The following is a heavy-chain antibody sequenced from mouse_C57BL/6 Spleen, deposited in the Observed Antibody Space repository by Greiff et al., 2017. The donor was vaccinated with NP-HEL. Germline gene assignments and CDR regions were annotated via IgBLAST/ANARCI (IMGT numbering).Heavy chain of an antibody. D-gene: IGHD2-5*01. CDR2: INPNNGGT. Sequence: EVQLQQSGPELVKPGASVKISCKASGYTFTDYYMNWVKQSHGKSLEWIGDINPNNGGTSYKQKFKGKATLTVDKSSSTAYMELRSLTSEDSAVYYCACRYSNLFAYWGQGTLVTVSA. CDR3: ACRYSNLFAY. J-gene: IGHJ3*01. CDR1: GYTFTDYY. V-gene: IGHV1-26*01.